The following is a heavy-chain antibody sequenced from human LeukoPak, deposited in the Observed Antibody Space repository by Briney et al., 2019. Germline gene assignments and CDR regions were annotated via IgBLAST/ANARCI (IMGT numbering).Heavy chain of an antibody. D-gene: IGHD2-2*01. Sequence: GGSLRLSCVASGFTFSDSSMHWVRQASGKGLEWVGRIRSKANNYATAYAASVKGRFTISRDDSKNTAYLQMNSLKTEDTAVYYCSRQAMDCSSTSCHFYYYYIDVWGKGTTVTVSS. V-gene: IGHV3-73*01. CDR2: IRSKANNYAT. CDR3: SRQAMDCSSTSCHFYYYYIDV. J-gene: IGHJ6*03. CDR1: GFTFSDSS.